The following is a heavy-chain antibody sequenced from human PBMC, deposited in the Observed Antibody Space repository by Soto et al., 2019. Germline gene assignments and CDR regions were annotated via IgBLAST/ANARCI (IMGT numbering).Heavy chain of an antibody. Sequence: PSETLSLTCTVSGDSISSSSYYWGWIRQPPWKGLEWIGIIYYSGSTYYNPSLKSRVTISVDTSKNQFSLNLNSVTASDTAVYYCTRAGYSSSWPDFDYWGQGTLVTVS. CDR3: TRAGYSSSWPDFDY. CDR2: IYYSGST. D-gene: IGHD6-13*01. CDR1: GDSISSSSYY. J-gene: IGHJ4*02. V-gene: IGHV4-39*01.